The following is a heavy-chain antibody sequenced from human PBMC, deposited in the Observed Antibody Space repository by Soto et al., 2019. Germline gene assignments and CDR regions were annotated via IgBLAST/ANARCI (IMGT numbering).Heavy chain of an antibody. Sequence: SVKVSCKASGGSFNTYAISWVRQAPGQGLEWMGGIIPVFGIANYAQKFQGRVTITADKSTSTAYMELSSLRSEDTAVYYCARDLASSGWLEVDYWGQGTLVTVSS. V-gene: IGHV1-69*10. CDR2: IIPVFGIA. CDR1: GGSFNTYA. CDR3: ARDLASSGWLEVDY. J-gene: IGHJ4*02. D-gene: IGHD6-19*01.